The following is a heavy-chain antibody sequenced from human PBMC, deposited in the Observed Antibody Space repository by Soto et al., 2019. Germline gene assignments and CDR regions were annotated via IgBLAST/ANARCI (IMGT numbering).Heavy chain of an antibody. CDR2: IIPILGIA. CDR3: ASALSSYGPSRDY. D-gene: IGHD5-18*01. CDR1: GVTFSSYT. Sequence: SVKVSCKASGVTFSSYTISWVRQAPGQGLEWMGRIIPILGIANYAQKFQGRVTITADKSTSTAYMELSSLRSEDTAVYYCASALSSYGPSRDYWGQRTLVTVSS. J-gene: IGHJ4*02. V-gene: IGHV1-69*02.